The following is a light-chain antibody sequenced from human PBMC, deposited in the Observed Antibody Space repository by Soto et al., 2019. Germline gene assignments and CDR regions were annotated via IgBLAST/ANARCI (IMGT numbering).Light chain of an antibody. CDR3: HQYASPPQT. Sequence: EIVLTQSPGTLSLSPGERATLSCRASQSVAKNYLAWYQQEPGQAPRLLIYDASKRATGIPDRFSGSGSGTDFTLTISRLEPEEFAVYYCHQYASPPQTFGQGTKVEIK. V-gene: IGKV3-20*01. CDR2: DAS. CDR1: QSVAKNY. J-gene: IGKJ1*01.